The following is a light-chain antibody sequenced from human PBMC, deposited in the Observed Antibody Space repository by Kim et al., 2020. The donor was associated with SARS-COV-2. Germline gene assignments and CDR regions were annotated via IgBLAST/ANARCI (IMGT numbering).Light chain of an antibody. V-gene: IGLV3-9*01. CDR1: NIGNKV. CDR2: KDT. J-gene: IGLJ2*01. Sequence: SYELTQPLSVSVALGQTARIPCGGNNIGNKVVNWYQQKPGQAPVLVIHKDTNRPSGIPEEFSGSNSGKTATLTITRVQAGDEADYYCQVWDSNTVVFGGGTKLTVL. CDR3: QVWDSNTVV.